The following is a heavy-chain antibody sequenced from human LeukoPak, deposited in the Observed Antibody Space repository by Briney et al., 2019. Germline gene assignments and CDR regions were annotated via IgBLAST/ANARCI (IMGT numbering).Heavy chain of an antibody. Sequence: SETLSLTCTVSGGSISRGDYSCSWIRQHPGNGLEWIGYIYYSGSTYYNPSLKSRVTISVDTSKNQFSLKLSSVTAADSAVYYCARVTNTGLIDYWGQGTLVTVSS. CDR3: ARVTNTGLIDY. CDR1: GGSISRGDYS. J-gene: IGHJ4*02. CDR2: IYYSGST. D-gene: IGHD1-14*01. V-gene: IGHV4-31*03.